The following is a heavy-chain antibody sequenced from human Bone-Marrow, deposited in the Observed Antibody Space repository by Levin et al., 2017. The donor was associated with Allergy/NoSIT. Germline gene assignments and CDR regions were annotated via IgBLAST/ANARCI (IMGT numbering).Heavy chain of an antibody. D-gene: IGHD2-21*02. Sequence: GGSLRLSCAVSFFPFRSYALPFLLPSPVKGLEWVARISSDGSDKYYPDSVKGRFTISRDNSKNTLFLQMNSLRAEDTAVYYCASQIGGRVTETDYWGQGTLVTISS. CDR3: ASQIGGRVTETDY. J-gene: IGHJ4*02. V-gene: IGHV3-30*04. CDR1: FFPFRSYA. CDR2: ISSDGSDK.